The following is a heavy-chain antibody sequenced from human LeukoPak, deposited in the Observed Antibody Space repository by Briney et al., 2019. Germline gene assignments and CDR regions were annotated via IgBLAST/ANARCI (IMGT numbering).Heavy chain of an antibody. V-gene: IGHV3-21*01. CDR3: AREEDSTTIRSSYGMDV. D-gene: IGHD2/OR15-2a*01. CDR1: GFTFSPYT. Sequence: PGGSLRLSCAGSGFTFSPYTMNWVRQAPGKGLEWVSCISKGGTYIYYADSVRGRFTISRDNAKNSLYPQMNSLRAEDTAVYYCAREEDSTTIRSSYGMDVWGQGTTVTVSS. CDR2: ISKGGTYI. J-gene: IGHJ6*02.